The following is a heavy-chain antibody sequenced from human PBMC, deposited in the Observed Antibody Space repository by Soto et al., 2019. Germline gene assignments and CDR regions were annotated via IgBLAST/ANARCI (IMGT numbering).Heavy chain of an antibody. V-gene: IGHV1-18*01. J-gene: IGHJ4*01. CDR1: GYTFNTFG. CDR2: VSGYSDKR. Sequence: ASVKVSCKASGYTFNTFGITWVRQAPGQGLEWMGCVSGYSDKRDYSRKLQDRITLTADPSTTTSYMELRSLTSDDTAVYYCARGLRNYF. CDR3: ARGLRNYF.